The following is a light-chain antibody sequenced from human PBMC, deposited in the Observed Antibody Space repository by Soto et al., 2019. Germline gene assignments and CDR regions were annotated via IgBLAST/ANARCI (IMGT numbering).Light chain of an antibody. CDR2: NNN. V-gene: IGLV1-44*01. J-gene: IGLJ2*01. CDR1: SSNVGSNT. CDR3: SAWDDSLKVVL. Sequence: QSVLTQPPSASGTPGQRVTISCSGSSSNVGSNTVNWYQQLPGRAPKLLIYNNNQRPSGVPDRFSDSKSGTAASLAISGLKSEDEADYYCSAWDDSLKVVLFGGGTKVTVL.